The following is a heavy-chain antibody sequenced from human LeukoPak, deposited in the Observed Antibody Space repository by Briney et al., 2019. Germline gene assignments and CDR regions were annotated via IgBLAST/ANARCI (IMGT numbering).Heavy chain of an antibody. CDR1: GFTFSSYG. CDR3: AKTSGSYYMIDY. J-gene: IGHJ4*02. Sequence: GGSLRLSCAASGFTFSSYGMHWVRQAPGKGLEWVAVISYDGSNKYYADSVKGRFTISRDNSKNTLYLQMNSPRAEDTAVYYCAKTSGSYYMIDYWGQGTLVTVSS. CDR2: ISYDGSNK. V-gene: IGHV3-30*18. D-gene: IGHD1-26*01.